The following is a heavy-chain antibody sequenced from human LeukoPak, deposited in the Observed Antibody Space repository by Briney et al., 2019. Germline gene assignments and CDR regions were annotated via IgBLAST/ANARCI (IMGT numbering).Heavy chain of an antibody. V-gene: IGHV1-46*01. Sequence: ASVKVSCKASGYTFTSYYMHWVRQAPGQGLEWMGIINPSGGSTSYAQKFQGRVTMTRDTSAGTVYMELSSLRSEDTAVYYCAGDYGDYAVYWGQGTLVTVSS. J-gene: IGHJ4*02. CDR3: AGDYGDYAVY. D-gene: IGHD4-17*01. CDR2: INPSGGST. CDR1: GYTFTSYY.